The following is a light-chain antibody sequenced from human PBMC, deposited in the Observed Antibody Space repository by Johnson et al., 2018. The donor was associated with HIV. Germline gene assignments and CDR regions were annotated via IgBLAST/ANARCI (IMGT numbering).Light chain of an antibody. V-gene: IGLV1-51*02. CDR2: ENN. CDR3: GTWDKSLNTGAV. J-gene: IGLJ1*01. CDR1: NSNIGNNY. Sequence: HSVLSQPPSVSAAPGQKVTISCSGSNSNIGNNYVSWYQQVPGTAPKLLIYENNKRPSGIPDRFSGSRSGTSATLDITGLQTGDEADYYCGTWDKSLNTGAVFGTGTKVTVL.